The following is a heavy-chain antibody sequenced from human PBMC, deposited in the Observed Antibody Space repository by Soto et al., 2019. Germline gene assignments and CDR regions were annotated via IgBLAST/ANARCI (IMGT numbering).Heavy chain of an antibody. J-gene: IGHJ1*01. V-gene: IGHV3-30-3*01. CDR3: ATEAPSLTPVVVPTFGY. CDR1: GIAFSSYS. CDR2: ISYDTTKE. D-gene: IGHD4-4*01. Sequence: SLKVSWACSGIAFSSYSMHWVRQAPGQGLEWVSTISYDTTKEYYADSVKGRFTISRDNSKSMVFLQMRSLRPDDMAVYYCATEAPSLTPVVVPTFGYCGQRRRVTVSS.